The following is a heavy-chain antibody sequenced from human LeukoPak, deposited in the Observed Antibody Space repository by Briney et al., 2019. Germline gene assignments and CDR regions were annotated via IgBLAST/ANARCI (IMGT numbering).Heavy chain of an antibody. CDR3: ARHNGYNSG. D-gene: IGHD6-19*01. J-gene: IGHJ4*02. V-gene: IGHV3-7*01. CDR2: IKQDGSEK. Sequence: GGSLRLSCVASGFTFSNYWMTWVRQAPGKGLEWVANIKQDGSEKYYVDSVKGRFTISRDNAKNSLYLQMNSLRAEDTAVYYCARHNGYNSGWGQGTLVTVSS. CDR1: GFTFSNYW.